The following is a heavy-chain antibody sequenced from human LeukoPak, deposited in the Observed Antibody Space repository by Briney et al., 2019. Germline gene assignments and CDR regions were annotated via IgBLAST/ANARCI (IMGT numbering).Heavy chain of an antibody. V-gene: IGHV1-2*04. CDR1: GYTFTGYY. CDR2: INPNSGGT. CDR3: ARGFYSSGWYGSHDAFDI. D-gene: IGHD6-19*01. Sequence: GASVKVSCKASGYTFTGYYMHWVRQAPGQGLEWMGWINPNSGGTNYAQKFQGWVTMTRDTSISTAYMELSRLRSDDTAVYYCARGFYSSGWYGSHDAFDIWGQGTMVTVSS. J-gene: IGHJ3*02.